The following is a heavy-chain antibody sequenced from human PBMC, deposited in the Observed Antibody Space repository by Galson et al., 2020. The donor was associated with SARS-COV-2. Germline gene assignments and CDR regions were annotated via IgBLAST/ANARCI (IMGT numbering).Heavy chain of an antibody. J-gene: IGHJ5*02. CDR1: GGSITSGDVY. CDR2: MFSGGNT. Sequence: SETLSLTCTVSGGSITSGDVYWTWIRQAPGKGLEWIGSMFSGGNTKYNPSLKSRVTISRDTSKNEVSLKVNSVTAADTARYFCTRERGGYSGRLEAWGQGTLVIVSS. D-gene: IGHD5-12*01. V-gene: IGHV4-61*08. CDR3: TRERGGYSGRLEA.